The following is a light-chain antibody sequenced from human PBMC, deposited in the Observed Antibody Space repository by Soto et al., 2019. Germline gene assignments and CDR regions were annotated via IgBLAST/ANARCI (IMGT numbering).Light chain of an antibody. CDR2: ENN. CDR1: SSNIGNNY. J-gene: IGLJ1*01. V-gene: IGLV1-51*02. Sequence: QSVLTKPASVSTAPGQKVTISSSGSSSNIGNNYVSWYQQLPGTAPKLLIYENNKRPSGIPDRFSGSKSGTSATLGITGLQTGDEADYYCGTWDSSLSAYVFGTGTKVTVL. CDR3: GTWDSSLSAYV.